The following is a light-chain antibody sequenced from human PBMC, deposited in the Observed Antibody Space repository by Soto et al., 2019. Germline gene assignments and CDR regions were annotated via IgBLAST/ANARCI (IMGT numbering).Light chain of an antibody. CDR1: QSVLYSSNNKNY. Sequence: DIVLTQSPDSLAVSLGERATINCKSSQSVLYSSNNKNYFVWYQQKPGKAPKLLIYDASNLETGVPSRFSGSGSGTDFTFTISSLQPEDIATYYCQQYDNLPALTFGGGTKVEIK. J-gene: IGKJ4*01. CDR2: DAS. V-gene: IGKV4-1*01. CDR3: QQYDNLPALT.